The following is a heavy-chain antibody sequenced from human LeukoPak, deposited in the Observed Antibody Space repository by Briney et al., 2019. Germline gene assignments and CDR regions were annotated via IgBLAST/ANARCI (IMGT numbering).Heavy chain of an antibody. J-gene: IGHJ4*02. Sequence: GGSLRLSCAASGFTFSSCAMSWVRQAPGKGLEWVSAISGSGGRPYYADSVKGRFTISRDNSKNTLYLQMNSLKAEDTAVYYCARHPEPGYCSSTSCHESYFDYWGQGTLVTVSS. D-gene: IGHD2-2*01. V-gene: IGHV3-23*01. CDR2: ISGSGGRP. CDR3: ARHPEPGYCSSTSCHESYFDY. CDR1: GFTFSSCA.